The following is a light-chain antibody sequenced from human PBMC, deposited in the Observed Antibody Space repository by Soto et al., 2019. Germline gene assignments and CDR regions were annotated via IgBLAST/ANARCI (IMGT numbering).Light chain of an antibody. CDR2: EVN. Sequence: QSVLTQPPSVSWSPVQSVTISCTGTSSDVGSYNRLSWYQQPPGTAPKLIMYEVNTRPSGVPDRFSGSKSGSTASLTISGLQAEDEADYYCSLYISGSTYVFGTGTKVTVL. J-gene: IGLJ1*01. V-gene: IGLV2-18*01. CDR1: SSDVGSYNR. CDR3: SLYISGSTYV.